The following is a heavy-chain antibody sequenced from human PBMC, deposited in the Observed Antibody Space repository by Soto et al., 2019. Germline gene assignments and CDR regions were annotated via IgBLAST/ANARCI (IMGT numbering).Heavy chain of an antibody. D-gene: IGHD2-2*01. CDR2: IIPIFGTA. CDR3: ARVRVVPAGRYNWFDP. J-gene: IGHJ5*02. CDR1: GGTFSSYA. Sequence: QVQLVQSGAEVKKPGSSVKVSCTASGGTFSSYAISWVRQAPGQGLEWMGGIIPIFGTANYAQKFQGRVTITADESTSTAYMELSSLRSEDTAVYYCARVRVVPAGRYNWFDPWGQGTLVTVSS. V-gene: IGHV1-69*01.